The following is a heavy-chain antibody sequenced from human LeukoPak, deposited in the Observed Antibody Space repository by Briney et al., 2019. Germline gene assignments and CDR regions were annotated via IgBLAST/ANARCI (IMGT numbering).Heavy chain of an antibody. V-gene: IGHV1-18*01. CDR3: ARNGDPGPYYFDF. J-gene: IGHJ4*02. D-gene: IGHD2-21*02. Sequence: GASVKVSCKASGYXFTDFAISWVRQAPGQGLEWMGKISVYNGHTNSVQKFQGRVTMTRDTSTSTAYMELMSLGPDDTAVYFCARNGDPGPYYFDFWGQGTLVTVSS. CDR2: ISVYNGHT. CDR1: GYXFTDFA.